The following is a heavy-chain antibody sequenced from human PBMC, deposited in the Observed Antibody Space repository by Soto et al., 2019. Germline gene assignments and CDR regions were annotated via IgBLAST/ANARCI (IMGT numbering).Heavy chain of an antibody. Sequence: QVHLVESGGGVVQPGGSLTLSCSVSDFAFRLHGIHWVRHTPGKGLEWVAMIWHDGTRKDFRDSVRGRFTISRDSAKNKVYLQMNNLRGDDSALYFCARDRSSSYSYAMDLWGQGTPVTVSS. CDR1: DFAFRLHG. CDR3: ARDRSSSYSYAMDL. D-gene: IGHD3-10*01. V-gene: IGHV3-33*01. CDR2: IWHDGTRK. J-gene: IGHJ6*02.